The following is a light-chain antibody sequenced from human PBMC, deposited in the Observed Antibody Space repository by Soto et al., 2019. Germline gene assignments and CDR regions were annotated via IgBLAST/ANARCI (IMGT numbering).Light chain of an antibody. CDR2: DAS. CDR3: QQYNLYPYT. J-gene: IGKJ2*01. Sequence: DIQMTQSPSTLSASVGDRVTITCRASQPITAWLAWYQQKPGKAPNLLIYDASDFQSGVPSRFSGSGSGTEFTLTIPGLQPDDFATYYCQQYNLYPYTCGQGTKLEIK. V-gene: IGKV1-5*01. CDR1: QPITAW.